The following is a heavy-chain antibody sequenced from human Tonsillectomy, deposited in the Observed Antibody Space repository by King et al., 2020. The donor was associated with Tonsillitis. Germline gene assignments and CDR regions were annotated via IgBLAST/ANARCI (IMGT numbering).Heavy chain of an antibody. Sequence: QLQLQESGPGLVKPSQTLSLTCTVSGGSISSSSHYWSWIRQPAGKELEWIGRVYTSGSSNYNPSLNSRVTMSVDTSKNQLSLILSSVTAADTAVYFCAREISGSPPYGSAFDIWGQGTMVTVSP. D-gene: IGHD1-26*01. J-gene: IGHJ3*02. CDR3: AREISGSPPYGSAFDI. CDR2: VYTSGSS. CDR1: GGSISSSSHY. V-gene: IGHV4-61*02.